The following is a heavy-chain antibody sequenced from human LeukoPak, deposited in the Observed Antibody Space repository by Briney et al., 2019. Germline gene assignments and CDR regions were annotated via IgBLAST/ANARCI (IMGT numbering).Heavy chain of an antibody. CDR2: IRYDASNK. J-gene: IGHJ4*02. CDR1: GFTFSTFG. CDR3: DGYNSGVDY. D-gene: IGHD6-19*01. Sequence: GGSLRLSCAASGFTFSTFGMHWVRQAPGKGLEWVAFIRYDASNKYYADSVKGRFTISRDNSKNTLYLRMNSLRPEDTAVYFCDGYNSGVDYWGQGTLVTVSS. V-gene: IGHV3-30*02.